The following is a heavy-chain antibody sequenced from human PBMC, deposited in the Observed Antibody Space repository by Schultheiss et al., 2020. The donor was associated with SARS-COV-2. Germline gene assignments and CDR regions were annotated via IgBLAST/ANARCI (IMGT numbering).Heavy chain of an antibody. Sequence: SQTLSLTCTVSGGSISSYYWSWIRQPPGKGLEWIGYIYYSGSTNYNPSLKSRVTMSVDTSKNQFSLKLSSVTAADTAVYYCARDGANYGGNSDFDYWGQGTLVTVSS. V-gene: IGHV4-59*12. CDR1: GGSISSYY. D-gene: IGHD4-23*01. J-gene: IGHJ4*02. CDR3: ARDGANYGGNSDFDY. CDR2: IYYSGST.